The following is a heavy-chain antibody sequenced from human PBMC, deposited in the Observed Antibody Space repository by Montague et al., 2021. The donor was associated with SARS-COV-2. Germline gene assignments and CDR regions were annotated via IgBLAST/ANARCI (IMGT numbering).Heavy chain of an antibody. V-gene: IGHV4-38-2*02. J-gene: IGHJ4*02. CDR2: KFHSGST. CDR3: ARGVVGPTVLFLEY. Sequence: SETLSLTCTVSNYSVSSGYYWGWIRQFPGKGLEWIGFKFHSGSTYYNPSLQSRAITSVDTSKNQVSLKLRSVSAADTAVYYCARGVVGPTVLFLEYWGQGILVAVSS. D-gene: IGHD1-26*01. CDR1: NYSVSSGYY.